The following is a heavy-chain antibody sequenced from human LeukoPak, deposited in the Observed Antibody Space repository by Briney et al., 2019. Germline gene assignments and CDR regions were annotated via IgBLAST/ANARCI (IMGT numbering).Heavy chain of an antibody. J-gene: IGHJ4*02. D-gene: IGHD3-16*02. CDR3: GYTNNFYH. CDR1: GLSFSGLW. CDR2: IKRDGGEK. V-gene: IGHV3-7*01. Sequence: GGSLRLSCVASGLSFSGLWLNWVRQAPGQGLEWVANIKRDGGEKYYVDSVKGRFTISRDDGQNSLSLHMNSVRAEDTAVYYCGYTNNFYHWGQGALVVVSA.